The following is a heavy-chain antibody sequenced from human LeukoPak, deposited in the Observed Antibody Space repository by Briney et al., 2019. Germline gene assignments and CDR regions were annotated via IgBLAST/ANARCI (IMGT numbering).Heavy chain of an antibody. Sequence: LRLSCAASGFTFSSYEMNWVRQPPGKGLEWLGYIHSGGNAYFNPSVEGRSSISLDKSQNQFFLRLTSVTAADTAVYFCARDHYDSRGDYVVEYWGQGTLVTVSS. CDR1: GFTFSSYEMN. CDR2: IHSGGNA. J-gene: IGHJ4*02. V-gene: IGHV4-59*06. D-gene: IGHD3-22*01. CDR3: ARDHYDSRGDYVVEY.